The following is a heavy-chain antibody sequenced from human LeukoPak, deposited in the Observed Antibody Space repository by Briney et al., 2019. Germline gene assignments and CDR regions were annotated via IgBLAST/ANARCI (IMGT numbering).Heavy chain of an antibody. CDR3: ARGVATNY. CDR2: MNPNSGKT. J-gene: IGHJ4*02. V-gene: IGHV1-8*03. D-gene: IGHD5-12*01. Sequence: ASVKVSCKASGYTFTSYDINWVRQATGQGLEWMGFMNPNSGKTVYAQRFLGRLTITRNTSVSTAYMELSSLRSEDTAVYYCARGVATNYWGQGTLVTVSS. CDR1: GYTFTSYD.